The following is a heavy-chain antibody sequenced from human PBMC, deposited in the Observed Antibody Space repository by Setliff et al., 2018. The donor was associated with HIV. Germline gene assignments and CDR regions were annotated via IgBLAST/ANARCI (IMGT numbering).Heavy chain of an antibody. V-gene: IGHV1-18*01. Sequence: ASVKVSCKASGYTFTSYGISWVRQAPGQGLEWMGWISAYNGNTHYAQRLQGRVTMTTDTSTRTAYMELRSLRSDDTAVYYCARHRVVPAALNWFDPWGQGTLVTVSS. CDR3: ARHRVVPAALNWFDP. CDR2: ISAYNGNT. D-gene: IGHD2-2*01. CDR1: GYTFTSYG. J-gene: IGHJ5*02.